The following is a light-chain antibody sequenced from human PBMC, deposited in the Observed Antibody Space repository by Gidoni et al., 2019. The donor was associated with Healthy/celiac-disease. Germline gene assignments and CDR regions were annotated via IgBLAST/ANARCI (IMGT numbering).Light chain of an antibody. CDR1: QSVSSN. V-gene: IGKV3-15*01. CDR2: GAY. Sequence: EIVMTQSPATLSVSPGERATLSCMASQSVSSNFAWYQQKPGQAPRLLSYGAYTRATGIPARFSGSGSGTEFTLTISSLQSEDFAVYYCQQYNNWPFTFGGXTKVEIK. J-gene: IGKJ4*01. CDR3: QQYNNWPFT.